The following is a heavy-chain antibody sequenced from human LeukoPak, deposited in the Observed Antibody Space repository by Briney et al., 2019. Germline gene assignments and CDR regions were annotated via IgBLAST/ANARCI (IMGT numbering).Heavy chain of an antibody. Sequence: SETLSLTCAVFGGSFRGDYWSWIRQPPGRGLEWIGESNNSGSTNYNPSLKSRVTISADPSRNHFSLKLSSVTAANTAFYYCARLITSGSYYFDFWGQGTLVTVSS. V-gene: IGHV4-34*01. J-gene: IGHJ4*02. CDR3: ARLITSGSYYFDF. CDR2: SNNSGST. CDR1: GGSFRGDY. D-gene: IGHD6-19*01.